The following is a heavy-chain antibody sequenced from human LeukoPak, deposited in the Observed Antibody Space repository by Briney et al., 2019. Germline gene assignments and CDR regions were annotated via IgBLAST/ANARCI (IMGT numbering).Heavy chain of an antibody. J-gene: IGHJ4*02. CDR1: GFTFSTYW. V-gene: IGHV3-7*01. CDR2: IKQDGGET. D-gene: IGHD7-27*01. CDR3: ARDSGDRPRAVGYYFDY. Sequence: GGSLRLSCAASGFTFSTYWMTWVRQAPGKGLEWVACIKQDGGETYYVDSVKGRFTISRDNAKNSLFLQMNSLTTEDTAMYYCARDSGDRPRAVGYYFDYWGQGTVVTVSS.